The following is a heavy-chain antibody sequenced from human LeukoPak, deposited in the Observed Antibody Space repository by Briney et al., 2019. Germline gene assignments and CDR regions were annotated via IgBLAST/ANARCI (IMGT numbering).Heavy chain of an antibody. V-gene: IGHV4-34*01. CDR3: ARGGIQLWSGPFDP. D-gene: IGHD5-18*01. CDR1: GGSFSGYY. J-gene: IGHJ5*02. CDR2: INHSGST. Sequence: SETLSLTCAVYGGSFSGYYWSWIRQPLGKGLEWIGEINHSGSTNYNPSLKSRVTISVDTSKNQFSLKLSSVTAADTAVYYCARGGIQLWSGPFDPWGQGTLVTVSS.